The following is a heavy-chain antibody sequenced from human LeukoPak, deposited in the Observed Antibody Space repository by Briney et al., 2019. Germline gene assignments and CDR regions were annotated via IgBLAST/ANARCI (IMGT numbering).Heavy chain of an antibody. V-gene: IGHV4-34*01. CDR3: ARGRVVVVPAARNWFDP. J-gene: IGHJ5*02. CDR1: GGSFSGYY. Sequence: PSETLSLTCAVYGGSFSGYYWSWIRQPPGKGLEWIGEINHSGSTNYNPSLKSRVTISVDTSKNQFSLKLSSVPAADTAVYYCARGRVVVVPAARNWFDPWGQGTLVTVSS. D-gene: IGHD2-2*01. CDR2: INHSGST.